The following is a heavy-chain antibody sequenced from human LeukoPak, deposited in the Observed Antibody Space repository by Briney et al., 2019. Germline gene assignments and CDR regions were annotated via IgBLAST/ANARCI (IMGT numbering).Heavy chain of an antibody. CDR1: GGTFSSYA. Sequence: SVKVSCKASGGTFSSYAISWVRQAPGQGLEWMGGIISIFGTANYAQKFQGRVTITADESTSTAYMELSSLRSEDTAVYYCAGIAVAASDYWGQGTLVTVSS. J-gene: IGHJ4*02. CDR3: AGIAVAASDY. V-gene: IGHV1-69*01. CDR2: IISIFGTA. D-gene: IGHD6-19*01.